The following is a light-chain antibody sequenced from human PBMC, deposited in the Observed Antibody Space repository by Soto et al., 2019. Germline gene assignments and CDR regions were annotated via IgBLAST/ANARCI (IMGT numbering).Light chain of an antibody. CDR3: QQRSNWPPIT. V-gene: IGKV3-11*01. CDR1: QSVSSY. CDR2: DAS. J-gene: IGKJ5*01. Sequence: ETVLTQSPATLSLSPGERDTLSCRASQSVSSYLAWYQQKPGQAPRLLVYDASNMATGIPARFSGIGSGTDFTLTISSLEPVDFAVYYCQQRSNWPPITFGQGTRLEIK.